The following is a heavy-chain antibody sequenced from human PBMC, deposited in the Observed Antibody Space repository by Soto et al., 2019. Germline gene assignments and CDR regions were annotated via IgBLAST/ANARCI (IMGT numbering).Heavy chain of an antibody. CDR2: IYYSGST. CDR3: ARDLRFRSYYFDY. CDR1: GGSISSSSYY. V-gene: IGHV4-39*07. J-gene: IGHJ4*02. D-gene: IGHD3-3*01. Sequence: SETLSLTCTVSGGSISSSSYYWGWIRQPPGKGLEWIGSIYYSGSTYYNPSLKSRVTISVDTSKNQFSLKLSSVTAADTAVYYCARDLRFRSYYFDYWGQGTLVTVSS.